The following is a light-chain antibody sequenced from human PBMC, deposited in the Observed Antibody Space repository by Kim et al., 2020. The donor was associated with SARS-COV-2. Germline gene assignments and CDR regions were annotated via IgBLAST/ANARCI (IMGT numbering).Light chain of an antibody. J-gene: IGLJ3*02. CDR3: NSRDSSGNHWV. V-gene: IGLV3-19*01. CDR1: SLRSYY. Sequence: ALGQTGRITRQGDSLRSYYASWYQQKPGQAPVLVIYGRNNRPSGIPDRFSGSSSGNTASLTITGAQAEDEADYYCNSRDSSGNHWVFGGGTQLTVL. CDR2: GRN.